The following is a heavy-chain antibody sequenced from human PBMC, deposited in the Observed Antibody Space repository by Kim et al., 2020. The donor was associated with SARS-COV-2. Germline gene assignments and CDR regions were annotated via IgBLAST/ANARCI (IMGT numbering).Heavy chain of an antibody. CDR3: SRAGGNFDWSRGYYGMDV. V-gene: IGHV4-4*02. J-gene: IGHJ6*02. D-gene: IGHD3-9*01. CDR2: IYHSGST. CDR1: GGSISSSNW. Sequence: SETLSLTCAVSGGSISSSNWWRWVRQPPGTGLEWIGEIYHSGSTNYNPSLKSRVTISVDKSKNQFSLKLSSVTAADTAVYYCSRAGGNFDWSRGYYGMDVWGQGTTLTVSS.